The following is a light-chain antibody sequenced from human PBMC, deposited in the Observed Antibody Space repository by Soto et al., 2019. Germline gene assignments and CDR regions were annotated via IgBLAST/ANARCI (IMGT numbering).Light chain of an antibody. CDR3: QQYGTSTRT. Sequence: EIVLTQSPCTMSLSPGERVTLSCRASQTVTRSYLAWYKQKPRQDPRLLIYGASIRATGIPDRFSGSVSGTEFNLTIRRLEPADCAVYEGQQYGTSTRTFGPGTKVDIK. CDR1: QTVTRSY. J-gene: IGKJ1*01. V-gene: IGKV3-20*01. CDR2: GAS.